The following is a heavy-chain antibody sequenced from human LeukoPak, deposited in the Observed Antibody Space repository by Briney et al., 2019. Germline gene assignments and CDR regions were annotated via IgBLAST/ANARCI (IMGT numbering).Heavy chain of an antibody. J-gene: IGHJ4*02. CDR2: ISYHARDR. CDR1: GFTFSDHA. D-gene: IGHD2-8*01. V-gene: IGHV3-30*04. CDR3: AAQPCINGICYLDY. Sequence: GGSLRLSCTASGFTFSDHAMHWVRQAPGKGLEWVTVISYHARDRFYADSVKGRFTVSRDNSRNILYLQMNSLRVEDSAVYYCAAQPCINGICYLDYWGQGALVTVSS.